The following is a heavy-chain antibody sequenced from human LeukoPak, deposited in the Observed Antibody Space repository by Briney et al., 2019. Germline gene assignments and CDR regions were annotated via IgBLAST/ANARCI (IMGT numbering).Heavy chain of an antibody. CDR2: INAGNGNT. J-gene: IGHJ4*02. D-gene: IGHD3-22*01. V-gene: IGHV1-3*01. CDR1: GYTFTSYD. CDR3: ASSSYDSSGYYPTGYFDY. Sequence: ASVTVSCKASGYTFTSYDINWVRQATGQGLEWMGWINAGNGNTKYSQKFQGRVTITRDTSASTAYMELSSLRSEDTSVYYCASSSYDSSGYYPTGYFDYWGQGTLVTVSS.